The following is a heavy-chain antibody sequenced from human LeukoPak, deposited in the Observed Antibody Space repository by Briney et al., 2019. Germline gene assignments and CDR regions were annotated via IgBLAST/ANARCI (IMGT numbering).Heavy chain of an antibody. CDR3: ARHGYCSSTSCYRDYYYYGMDV. CDR1: GGSISSYY. V-gene: IGHV4-59*08. Sequence: SETLSLTCTVSGGSISSYYWSWIRQPPGKGLEWIGYIYYSGSTNYNPSLKSRVAISVDTSKNQFSLKLSSVTAADTAVYYCARHGYCSSTSCYRDYYYYGMDVWGQGTTVTVSS. D-gene: IGHD2-2*03. J-gene: IGHJ6*02. CDR2: IYYSGST.